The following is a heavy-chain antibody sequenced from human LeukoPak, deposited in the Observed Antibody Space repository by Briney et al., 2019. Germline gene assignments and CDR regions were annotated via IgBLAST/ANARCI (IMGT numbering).Heavy chain of an antibody. V-gene: IGHV4-38-2*01. D-gene: IGHD2-2*01. Sequence: SETLSLTCAVSGYSISSGYYWGWIRQPPGKGLEWIGSIYHSGSTYYNPSLKSRVTISVDTSKNQFSLKLSSVTAADTAVYYCARIIGQYCSSTSCPFDSWGQGTLVTVSS. J-gene: IGHJ5*01. CDR3: ARIIGQYCSSTSCPFDS. CDR1: GYSISSGYY. CDR2: IYHSGST.